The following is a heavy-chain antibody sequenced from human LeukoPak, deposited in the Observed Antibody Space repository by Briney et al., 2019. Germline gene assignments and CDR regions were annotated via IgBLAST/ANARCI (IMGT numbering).Heavy chain of an antibody. V-gene: IGHV1-69*13. CDR1: RGTFSSYA. CDR2: IIPIFGTA. J-gene: IGHJ6*03. Sequence: ASVKVSCKACRGTFSSYAVNWVRQAPGQGLEWMGGIIPIFGTASYAQKFQGRVIITADESTSTAYMELSSLGSEDTALYYCARSGGHYYYYYSMDVWGKGTTVTVSS. CDR3: ARSGGHYYYYYSMDV. D-gene: IGHD3-16*01.